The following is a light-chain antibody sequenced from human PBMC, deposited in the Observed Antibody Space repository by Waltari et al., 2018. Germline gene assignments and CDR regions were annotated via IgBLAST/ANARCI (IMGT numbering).Light chain of an antibody. J-gene: IGKJ3*01. CDR1: QSVSNN. CDR3: QQYTSWPRA. CDR2: GAS. V-gene: IGKV3-15*01. Sequence: EIVLTQSPATLSVSTGERATLSCRASQSVSNNLAWYQQTPGQAPRLLIYGASTRATGIPARFSGSGSGTEFILTISSMQSEDFAVYYCQQYTSWPRAFGPGTKVDIK.